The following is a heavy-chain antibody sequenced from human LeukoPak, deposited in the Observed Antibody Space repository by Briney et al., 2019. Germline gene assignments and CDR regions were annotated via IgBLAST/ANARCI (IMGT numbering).Heavy chain of an antibody. CDR1: GGSISSDSYY. CDR2: IYYSGST. J-gene: IGHJ6*02. Sequence: TETLSLTCIASGGSISSDSYYWGWIRQPPGKGLEWIGSIYYSGSTYYNPSLKSRVTISVDTSKNQFSLKLSSVTAADTAVYYCARGAFGGYSYGANYYYYGMDVWGQGTTVTVSS. D-gene: IGHD5-18*01. V-gene: IGHV4-39*01. CDR3: ARGAFGGYSYGANYYYYGMDV.